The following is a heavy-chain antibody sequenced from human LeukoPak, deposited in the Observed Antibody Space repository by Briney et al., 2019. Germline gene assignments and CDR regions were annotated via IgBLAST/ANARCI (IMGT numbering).Heavy chain of an antibody. CDR3: AREVSPGYYDSSGYPPGNYWYFDL. Sequence: SQTLSLTCTVSGGSITSGGYYWSWIRQHPGKGLEWFGYIYYSGCTYYNPSLKSRVTISVDTSKNQFSLKLSSVTAADTAVYYCAREVSPGYYDSSGYPPGNYWYFDLWGRGTLVTVSS. V-gene: IGHV4-31*03. J-gene: IGHJ2*01. D-gene: IGHD3-22*01. CDR1: GGSITSGGYY. CDR2: IYYSGCT.